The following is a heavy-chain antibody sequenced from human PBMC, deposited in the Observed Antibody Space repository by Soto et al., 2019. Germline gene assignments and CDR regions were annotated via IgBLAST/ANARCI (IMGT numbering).Heavy chain of an antibody. CDR3: ARGPSKVATIKRVSSGYYYWNYYYGMDV. Sequence: SETLSLTCAVYGGSFSGYYWSWIRQPPGKGLEWIGEINHSGSTNYNQSLKSRVTISGDTSKNQFSLKLSSVTAADTAVYYCARGPSKVATIKRVSSGYYYWNYYYGMDVWGQGTTVTVSS. CDR2: INHSGST. J-gene: IGHJ6*02. CDR1: GGSFSGYY. V-gene: IGHV4-34*01. D-gene: IGHD3-22*01.